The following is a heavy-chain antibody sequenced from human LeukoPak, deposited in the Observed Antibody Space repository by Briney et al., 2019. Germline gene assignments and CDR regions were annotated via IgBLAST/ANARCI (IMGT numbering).Heavy chain of an antibody. CDR2: ISAYNGNT. CDR1: GYTFTMYG. CDR3: ASNPPGH. J-gene: IGHJ4*02. Sequence: ASVKVSCNASGYTFTMYGISWVRQAPGQGLEWMGWISAYNGNTNYAQKFQGRVTITADKSTSTAYMELSSLRSEDTAVYYCASNPPGHWGQGTLVTVSS. V-gene: IGHV1-18*01.